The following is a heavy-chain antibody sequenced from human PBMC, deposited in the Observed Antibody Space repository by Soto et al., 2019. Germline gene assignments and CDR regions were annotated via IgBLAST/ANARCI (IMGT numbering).Heavy chain of an antibody. D-gene: IGHD6-19*01. V-gene: IGHV3-30-3*01. J-gene: IGHJ4*02. CDR1: GFTFSSYA. Sequence: QVQLVESGGGVVQPGRSLRLSCAASGFTFSSYAMHWVRQAPGKGLEWVAVISYDGSNKYYADSVKGRFTISRDNSKNSLYLKMNSVRAEDTAVYYCARVRWTYSSGWYSIDYWGQGTLVTVSS. CDR2: ISYDGSNK. CDR3: ARVRWTYSSGWYSIDY.